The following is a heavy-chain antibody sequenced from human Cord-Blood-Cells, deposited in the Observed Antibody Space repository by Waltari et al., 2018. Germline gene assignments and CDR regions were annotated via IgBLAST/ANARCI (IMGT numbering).Heavy chain of an antibody. J-gene: IGHJ4*02. CDR1: GGSFSGYY. D-gene: IGHD6-13*01. Sequence: QVQLQQRGAGLLKPSETLSLTCAVDGGSFSGYYWSWIRHPPGKGLEWIGEINHSGSTNYNPSLKSRVTISVDTSKNQFSLKLSSVTAADTAVYYCARGPSIAAAGTYFDYWGQGTLVTVSS. CDR3: ARGPSIAAAGTYFDY. CDR2: INHSGST. V-gene: IGHV4-34*01.